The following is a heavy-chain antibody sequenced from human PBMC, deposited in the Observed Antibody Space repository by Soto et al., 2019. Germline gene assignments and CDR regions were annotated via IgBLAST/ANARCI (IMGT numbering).Heavy chain of an antibody. CDR3: VRQDSSGYGFDY. D-gene: IGHD3-22*01. J-gene: IGHJ4*02. CDR2: ISYSGST. Sequence: PSETLSLTCTVSGGSISSFDWNWIRQPPGKGLEWIGYISYSGSTNYNPSLKSRVTISVYTSKNQFSLKLSSVTATYTAVYYRVRQDSSGYGFDYWGQGTLVTVSS. CDR1: GGSISSFD. V-gene: IGHV4-59*08.